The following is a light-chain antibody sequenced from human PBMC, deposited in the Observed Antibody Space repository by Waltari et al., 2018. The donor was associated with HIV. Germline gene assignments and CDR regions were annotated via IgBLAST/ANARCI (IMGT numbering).Light chain of an antibody. Sequence: QSALTPPPSASGSPGQSVTISCTGTNSDIGGYNYVSWYQQHPGKAPKLVISEVTKRPSGVPDRFSGSKSRTTASLTVSGLQTEDEADYYCSSYASKNGFYVVFGGGTKLTVL. CDR2: EVT. CDR1: NSDIGGYNY. J-gene: IGLJ2*01. V-gene: IGLV2-8*01. CDR3: SSYASKNGFYVV.